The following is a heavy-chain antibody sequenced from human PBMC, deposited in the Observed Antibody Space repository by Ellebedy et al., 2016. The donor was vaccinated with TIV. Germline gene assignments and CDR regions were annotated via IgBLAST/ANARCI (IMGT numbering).Heavy chain of an antibody. Sequence: GGSLRLXXAASGYTFSSYAMHWVRQAPGEGLEWVAVISYDGSNKYYADSVKGRFTISRDNSKNTLYLQMNSLRAEDTAVYYCARDMWVMDVWGQGTTVTVSS. V-gene: IGHV3-30-3*01. CDR2: ISYDGSNK. D-gene: IGHD1-26*01. J-gene: IGHJ6*02. CDR1: GYTFSSYA. CDR3: ARDMWVMDV.